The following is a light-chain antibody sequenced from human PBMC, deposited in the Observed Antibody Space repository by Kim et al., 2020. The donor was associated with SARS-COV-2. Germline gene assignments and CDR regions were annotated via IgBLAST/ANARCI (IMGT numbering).Light chain of an antibody. CDR1: QTVTSNY. CDR3: QQYGGTPWT. V-gene: IGKV3-20*01. Sequence: IVLTQSPGTLSLSPGERATLSCRASQTVTSNYLAWYQQKPGQAPRLLIYGTSIWATGIPDRFSGSGSGTDFTLTISRLEPEDFAVYYCQQYGGTPWTFGQGTKVEIK. J-gene: IGKJ1*01. CDR2: GTS.